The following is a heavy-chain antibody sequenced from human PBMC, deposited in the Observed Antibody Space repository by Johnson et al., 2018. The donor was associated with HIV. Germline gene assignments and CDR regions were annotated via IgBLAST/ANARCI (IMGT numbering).Heavy chain of an antibody. V-gene: IGHV3-66*02. CDR2: IFSVGDV. CDR1: GITVGTNY. CDR3: ARDRWEEPAALDM. J-gene: IGHJ3*02. Sequence: VQMVESGGGLVKPGGSLKLSCTASGITVGTNYMSWVRQAPGKGMEWFSVIFSVGDVYYADSVKGRFTISRDNSKNMVYLQMNSLRVEDTAMYYCARDRWEEPAALDMWGQGTMVTVSS. D-gene: IGHD1-14*01.